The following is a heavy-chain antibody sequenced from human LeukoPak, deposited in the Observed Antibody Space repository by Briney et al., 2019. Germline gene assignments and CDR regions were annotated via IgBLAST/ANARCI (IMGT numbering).Heavy chain of an antibody. CDR2: ISSSSSTR. J-gene: IGHJ4*02. Sequence: PGGSLRLSCAASGFTFSSHSMNWVRQAPGKGLEWVSHISSSSSTRYYADSVKGRFTLSRDNAKNSLYLQMNSLRAEDTAVYYCARAGFTFSDYFGSFFDYWGQGTLVTVSS. D-gene: IGHD3-10*01. CDR1: GFTFSSHS. CDR3: ARAGFTFSDYFGSFFDY. V-gene: IGHV3-48*01.